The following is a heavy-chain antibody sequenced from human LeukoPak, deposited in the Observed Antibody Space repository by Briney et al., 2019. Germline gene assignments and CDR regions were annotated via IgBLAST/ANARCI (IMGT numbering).Heavy chain of an antibody. Sequence: GGSLRLSCAASGFTFSGSAMSCVRQAPGKGLEWVSYISSGSSTIYYADSVKGRFTISRDNAKNSLYLQMNSLRDEDTAVYYCARSEYGDFRNWFDPWGQGTLVTVSS. CDR1: GFTFSGSA. CDR2: ISSGSSTI. J-gene: IGHJ5*02. D-gene: IGHD4-17*01. CDR3: ARSEYGDFRNWFDP. V-gene: IGHV3-48*02.